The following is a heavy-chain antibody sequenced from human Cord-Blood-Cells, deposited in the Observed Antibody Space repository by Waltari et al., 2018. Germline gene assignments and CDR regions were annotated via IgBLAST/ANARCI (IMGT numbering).Heavy chain of an antibody. CDR2: IKHSGST. J-gene: IGHJ2*01. D-gene: IGHD7-27*01. CDR3: ASSGAGNWYFDL. V-gene: IGHV4-34*01. Sequence: QVQLQQWGAGLLKPSETLSLTCAVYGGSFSGYYWSWIRQPPGKGLEWIGEIKHSGSTNYNPSLKSRVTRSVDTSKNQFSLKLSSVTAADTAVYYCASSGAGNWYFDLWGRGTLVTVSS. CDR1: GGSFSGYY.